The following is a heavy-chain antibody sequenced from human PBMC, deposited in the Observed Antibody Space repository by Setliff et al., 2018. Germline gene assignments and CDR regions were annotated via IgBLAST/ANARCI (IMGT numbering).Heavy chain of an antibody. J-gene: IGHJ6*03. CDR2: VYYSGTT. D-gene: IGHD3-3*01. V-gene: IGHV4-61*01. CDR1: GGSVNSGYDN. Sequence: SETLSLTCTVSGGSVNSGYDNWNWLRQPPGKGLEFIGYVYYSGTTNYDPSLKSRVTMSVDTSKNQFSLKLTSVTAEDTAVYYCARMSGFQYIDVWDKGPRSPSP. CDR3: ARMSGFQYIDV.